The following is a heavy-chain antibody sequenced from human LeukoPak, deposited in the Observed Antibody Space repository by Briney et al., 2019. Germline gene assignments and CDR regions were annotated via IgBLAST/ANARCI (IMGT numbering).Heavy chain of an antibody. CDR2: INPNNGGT. CDR1: GYTFTGYN. J-gene: IGHJ4*02. D-gene: IGHD4-11*01. V-gene: IGHV1-2*02. CDR3: ARPLNDYTFDY. Sequence: ASVKVSCKASGYTFTGYNMHWVRQAPGQGLEWMGWINPNNGGTIYAQKFRGRVTMIRDTSISTAYMELSSLRSDDTAVYYCARPLNDYTFDYWGQGTLVTVSS.